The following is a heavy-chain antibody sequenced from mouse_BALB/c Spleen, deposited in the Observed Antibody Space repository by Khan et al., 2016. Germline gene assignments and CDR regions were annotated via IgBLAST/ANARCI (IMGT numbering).Heavy chain of an antibody. CDR1: GYSITSDYA. CDR3: ARHGSIPAWFAY. CDR2: ISYSGST. V-gene: IGHV3-2*02. J-gene: IGHJ3*01. D-gene: IGHD1-1*01. Sequence: EVQLQESGPGLVKPSQSLSLTCTVTGYSITSDYAWNWIRQFPGNKLEWMGYISYSGSTSYNPSLKSRISITRDTSKNQFFLQLHSVTTEDTATFYCARHGSIPAWFAYWGQGALVTVSA.